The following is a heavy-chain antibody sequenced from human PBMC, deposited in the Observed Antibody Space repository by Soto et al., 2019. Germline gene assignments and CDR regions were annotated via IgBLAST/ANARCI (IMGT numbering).Heavy chain of an antibody. D-gene: IGHD3-9*01. J-gene: IGHJ4*02. CDR1: GGSITSGGYY. CDR3: ARLEGLATISYYFDF. V-gene: IGHV4-39*01. CDR2: IYYRGNA. Sequence: SETLSLTCTVSGGSITSGGYYWTWIRQHPGKGLEWIGSIYYRGNAYYNPSLQTRVTISLDKSKSQFSLKLNSVTAADSAVYFCARLEGLATISYYFDFWGPGALVTVSS.